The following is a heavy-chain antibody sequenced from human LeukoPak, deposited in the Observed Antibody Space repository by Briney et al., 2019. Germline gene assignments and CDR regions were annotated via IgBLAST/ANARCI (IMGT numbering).Heavy chain of an antibody. D-gene: IGHD3-22*01. CDR1: GYSFTSYW. V-gene: IGHV5-51*01. J-gene: IGHJ5*02. Sequence: GESLKISCKGSGYSFTSYWIGWVRQMPGKGLEWMGIIYPGDSDTRYSPSFQGQVTISADKSISTAYLQWSSLKASDTAMYYCARQLDHYYDSSGYYYESWFDPWGQGTLVTVSS. CDR3: ARQLDHYYDSSGYYYESWFDP. CDR2: IYPGDSDT.